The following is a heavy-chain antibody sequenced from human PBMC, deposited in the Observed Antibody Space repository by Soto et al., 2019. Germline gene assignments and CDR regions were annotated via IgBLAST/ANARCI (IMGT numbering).Heavy chain of an antibody. J-gene: IGHJ6*02. CDR3: ARAPPGGYHYYFGMDV. CDR1: GFTFSSYD. CDR2: IGTAGDT. D-gene: IGHD3-22*01. Sequence: EVQLVESGGGLVQPGGSLRLSCAASGFTFSSYDMQWVRQATGKGLEWVSAIGTAGDTYYPGSVKGRFTISRETAKNSLYLQMNILRAGDTAVYYCARAPPGGYHYYFGMDVWGQGTTVTVSS. V-gene: IGHV3-13*04.